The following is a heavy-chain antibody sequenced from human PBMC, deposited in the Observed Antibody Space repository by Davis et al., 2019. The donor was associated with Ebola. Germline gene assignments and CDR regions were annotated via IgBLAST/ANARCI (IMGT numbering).Heavy chain of an antibody. CDR1: GFTFSSYA. J-gene: IGHJ6*02. V-gene: IGHV3-23*01. CDR2: ISGSGGST. CDR3: AKDPDDYGDYVGSLDV. D-gene: IGHD4-17*01. Sequence: PGGSLRLSCAASGFTFSSYAMSWVRQAPGKGLEWVSAISGSGGSTYFADSVKGRFTISRDNSKNTLYLQMNSLRAEDTAVYYCAKDPDDYGDYVGSLDVWGQGTTVTVSS.